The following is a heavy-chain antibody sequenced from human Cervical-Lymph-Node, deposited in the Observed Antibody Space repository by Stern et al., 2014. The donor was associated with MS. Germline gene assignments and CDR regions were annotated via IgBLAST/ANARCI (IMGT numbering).Heavy chain of an antibody. J-gene: IGHJ4*02. CDR1: GYRFSTFY. V-gene: IGHV1-2*06. Sequence: QMQLVESGAEVKKPGASVKVSCKASGYRFSTFYLHWLRQAPGPGLQWIGRMDPGSSATSSSETFQGRLTMTRDRSIATAYLELSGLRSDDTAVYYCARIYCSGDECYHSFDTWGQGTLVTVSS. CDR2: MDPGSSAT. D-gene: IGHD3-16*02. CDR3: ARIYCSGDECYHSFDT.